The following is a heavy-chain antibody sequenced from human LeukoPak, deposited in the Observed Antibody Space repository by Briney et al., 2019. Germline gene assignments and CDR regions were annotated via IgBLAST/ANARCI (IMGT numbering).Heavy chain of an antibody. CDR1: GFTFSSYG. Sequence: PGGSLRLSCAASGFTFSSYGMHWVRQAPGKGLEWVAFIRYDGSNKYYADSVKGRFTISRDNSKNTLYLQMNSLRAEDTAVYYCAKDLMAADLSYMDVWGKGTTVTVSS. J-gene: IGHJ6*03. CDR2: IRYDGSNK. CDR3: AKDLMAADLSYMDV. D-gene: IGHD5-24*01. V-gene: IGHV3-30*02.